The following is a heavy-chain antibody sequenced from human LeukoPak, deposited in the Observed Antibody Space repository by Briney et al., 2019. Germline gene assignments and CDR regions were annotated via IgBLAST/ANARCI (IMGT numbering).Heavy chain of an antibody. V-gene: IGHV1-18*01. D-gene: IGHD6-19*01. CDR3: ARDPSNTSGWYIYFDY. Sequence: DASVQVSCKASGYTVKSYAIRWVRQAPGQGLEWMGWISNYNGDTNDAQKSSGGYTAPADTSTSTAYMELRSLRSDDTAVYYCARDPSNTSGWYIYFDYWDQGALATVTS. CDR2: ISNYNGDT. CDR1: GYTVKSYA. J-gene: IGHJ4*02.